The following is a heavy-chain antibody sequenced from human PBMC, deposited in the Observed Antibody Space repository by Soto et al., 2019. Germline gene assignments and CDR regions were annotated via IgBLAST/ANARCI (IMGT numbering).Heavy chain of an antibody. CDR2: IKQDGSEK. Sequence: GSLRVWCGAAGVSFRNYWMSWVRQDPGKGPECVANIKQDGSEKNYVDSVKGRFTISRDNAKQSLFLQMNSLRVEDTAVYYCARQGVGGTWVANWFDPWGQGTLVTVSS. D-gene: IGHD1-26*01. CDR1: GVSFRNYW. V-gene: IGHV3-7*01. CDR3: ARQGVGGTWVANWFDP. J-gene: IGHJ5*02.